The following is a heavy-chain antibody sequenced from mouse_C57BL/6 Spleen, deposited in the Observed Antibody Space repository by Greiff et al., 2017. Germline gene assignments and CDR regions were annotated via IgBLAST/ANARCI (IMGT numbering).Heavy chain of an antibody. CDR2: INPNNGGT. Sequence: EVQLQQSGPELVKPGASVKIPCKASGYTFTDYNMDWVKQSHGKSLEWIGDINPNNGGTIYNQKFKGKATLTVDKYSSTAYMELRSLTSKDTAVYYWARSMGTVVAAYYCDYWGQGTTLTVSS. J-gene: IGHJ2*01. D-gene: IGHD1-1*01. CDR3: ARSMGTVVAAYYCDY. V-gene: IGHV1-18*01. CDR1: GYTFTDYN.